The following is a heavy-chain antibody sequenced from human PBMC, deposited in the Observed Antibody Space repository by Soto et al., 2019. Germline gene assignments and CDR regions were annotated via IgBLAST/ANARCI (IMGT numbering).Heavy chain of an antibody. D-gene: IGHD4-17*01. CDR2: IIPIFGTA. CDR3: ASNYDYGDYDSYYYYGMDV. CDR1: GGTFSSYA. V-gene: IGHV1-69*13. Sequence: SVKVSCKASGGTFSSYAISWVRQAPGQGLEWMGGIIPIFGTANYAQKFQGRVTITADESTSTAYMELSSLRSEDTAVYYCASNYDYGDYDSYYYYGMDVWGQGTTVTVSS. J-gene: IGHJ6*02.